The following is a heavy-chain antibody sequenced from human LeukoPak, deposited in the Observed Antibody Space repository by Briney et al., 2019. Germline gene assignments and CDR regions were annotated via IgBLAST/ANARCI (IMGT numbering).Heavy chain of an antibody. V-gene: IGHV4-34*01. CDR1: GGSFSGYY. D-gene: IGHD5-12*01. J-gene: IGHJ4*02. CDR2: INHSGST. CDR3: ARVGGYEETIDY. Sequence: SETLSLTCAVYGGSFSGYYWSWIRQPPGKGLEWIGEINHSGSTNYNPSLKSRVTISVDTSKNQFSLKLSSVTAADTAMYYCARVGGYEETIDYWGQGTLVTVSS.